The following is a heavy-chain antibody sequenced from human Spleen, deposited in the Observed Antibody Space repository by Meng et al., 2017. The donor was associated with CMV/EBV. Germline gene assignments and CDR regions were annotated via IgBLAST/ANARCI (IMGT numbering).Heavy chain of an antibody. CDR1: GYSFTSYG. CDR2: SSTYNDNT. Sequence: CKASGYSFTSYGISWVRQAGGEGIGWMGWSSTYNDNTNYAQKLKGRVTMTTNTSTSTACMELRSLRSDDTAVYYCATKERRDDYNHWGEGTLVTVSS. D-gene: IGHD5-24*01. V-gene: IGHV1-18*01. J-gene: IGHJ4*02. CDR3: ATKERRDDYNH.